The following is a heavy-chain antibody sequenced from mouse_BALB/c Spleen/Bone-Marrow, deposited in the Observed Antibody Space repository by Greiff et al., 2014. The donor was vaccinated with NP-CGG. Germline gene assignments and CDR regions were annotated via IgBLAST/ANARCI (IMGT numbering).Heavy chain of an antibody. J-gene: IGHJ3*01. D-gene: IGHD3-1*01. V-gene: IGHV14-3*02. CDR1: GFNIKDTY. CDR3: ARRAARATGFAY. CDR2: IDPANGNT. Sequence: EVQLQESGAELVKPGASVKLSCTASGFNIKDTYMHWVKQRPEQGLEWIGRIDPANGNTKYDPKFQGKATITADTSSNTAYLQLSSLTPEDTAVYYCARRAARATGFAYWGQGTLVTVSA.